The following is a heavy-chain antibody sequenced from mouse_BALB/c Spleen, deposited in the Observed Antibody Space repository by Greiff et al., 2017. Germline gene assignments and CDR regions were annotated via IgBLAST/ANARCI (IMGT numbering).Heavy chain of an antibody. J-gene: IGHJ2*01. Sequence: QVQLKESGAELMKPGASVKISCKATGYTFSSYWIEWVKQRPGQGLEWIGVINPGSGGTNYNEKFKGKATLTADKSSSTAYMQLSSLTSDDSAVYFCAREVGRAEDYFDYWGQGTTLTVSS. D-gene: IGHD4-1*01. CDR3: AREVGRAEDYFDY. CDR1: GYTFSSYW. CDR2: INPGSGGT. V-gene: IGHV1-54*03.